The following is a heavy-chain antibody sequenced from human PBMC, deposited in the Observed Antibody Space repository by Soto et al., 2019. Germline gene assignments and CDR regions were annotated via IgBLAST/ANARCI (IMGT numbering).Heavy chain of an antibody. CDR2: IGDSSAYV. CDR1: GFSFSSHS. V-gene: IGHV3-21*01. J-gene: IGHJ4*02. D-gene: IGHD2-15*01. CDR3: ARDQRDLRICYSDY. Sequence: EVLLVESGGGLVKPGGSLRLSCAASGFSFSSHSMNWVRQAPGKGLEWVSSIGDSSAYVYYADSVRGRFTISRDNAKDSLYLQMNGLRAEDTAVYYCARDQRDLRICYSDYWGQGILVTVSS.